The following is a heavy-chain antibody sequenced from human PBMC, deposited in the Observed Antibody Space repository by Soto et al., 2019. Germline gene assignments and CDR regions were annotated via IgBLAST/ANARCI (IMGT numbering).Heavy chain of an antibody. CDR2: ISAYNGNT. D-gene: IGHD5-18*01. J-gene: IGHJ4*02. CDR3: ARDALGYSYGTRPDY. V-gene: IGHV1-18*01. Sequence: QVQLVQSGAEVKKPGASVKVSCKASGYTFTSYGISWVRQAPGQGLEWMGWISAYNGNTNYAQKLQGRVTMTTDTSXXTAYMELRSLRSDDTAVYYCARDALGYSYGTRPDYWGQGTLVTVSS. CDR1: GYTFTSYG.